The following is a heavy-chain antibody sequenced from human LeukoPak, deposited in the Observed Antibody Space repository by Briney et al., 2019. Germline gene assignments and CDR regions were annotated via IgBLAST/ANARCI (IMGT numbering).Heavy chain of an antibody. CDR3: AHGAMYQLDY. CDR2: IIGGAGST. CDR1: GLTFTSYS. J-gene: IGHJ4*02. Sequence: GGSLRLSCAASGLTFTSYSMNWVRQAPGKGLEWVSGIIGGAGSTYYADSVKGRFTISGDNSKNTLFLQMNSLRAEDTAVYYCAHGAMYQLDYWGQGTLVIVSS. V-gene: IGHV3-23*01. D-gene: IGHD2-2*01.